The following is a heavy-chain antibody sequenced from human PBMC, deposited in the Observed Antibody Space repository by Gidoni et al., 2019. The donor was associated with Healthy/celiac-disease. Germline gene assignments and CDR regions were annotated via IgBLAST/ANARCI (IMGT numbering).Heavy chain of an antibody. CDR2: ISWNSGSI. V-gene: IGHV3-9*01. J-gene: IGHJ4*02. Sequence: EVQLVESGGGLVQPGRSLRLSCAASGFTFDDYAMHWVRQAPGKGLGWVSGISWNSGSIGYADSVKGRFTISRDNAKNSLYLQMNSLRAEDTALYYCAKDNYYDNRGGIDYWGQGTLVTVSS. CDR3: AKDNYYDNRGGIDY. D-gene: IGHD3-22*01. CDR1: GFTFDDYA.